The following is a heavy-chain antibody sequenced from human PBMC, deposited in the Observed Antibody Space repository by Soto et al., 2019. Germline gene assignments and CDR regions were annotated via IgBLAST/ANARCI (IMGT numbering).Heavy chain of an antibody. CDR1: GVSLTSGNW. D-gene: IGHD3-10*01. CDR2: IFHDGTA. V-gene: IGHV4-4*02. J-gene: IGHJ4*02. CDR3: ARLVYDTRLNYMYFDF. Sequence: ASETLSLTCAVSGVSLTSGNWWTWVRQSPQRGLEYIGEIFHDGTANYYPSFERRVAMSVDTSRNQFSLKLTSVTAADTAVYFCARLVYDTRLNYMYFDFWGPGTLVTVSS.